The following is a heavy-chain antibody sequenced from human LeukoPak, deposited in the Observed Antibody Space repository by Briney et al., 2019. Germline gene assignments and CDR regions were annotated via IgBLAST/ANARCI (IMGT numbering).Heavy chain of an antibody. CDR3: AREADYGGNSVIDY. CDR1: GFTFSSYG. J-gene: IGHJ4*02. V-gene: IGHV3-23*01. CDR2: ISGSGGST. D-gene: IGHD4-23*01. Sequence: GGSLRLSCAASGFTFSSYGMSWVRQAPGKGLEWVSAISGSGGSTYYADSVKGRFTISRDNSKNTLYLQMNSLRAEDTALYYCAREADYGGNSVIDYWGQGTLVTVSS.